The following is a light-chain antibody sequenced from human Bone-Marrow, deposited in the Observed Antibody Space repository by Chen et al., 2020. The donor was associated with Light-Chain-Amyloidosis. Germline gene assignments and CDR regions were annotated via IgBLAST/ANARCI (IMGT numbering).Light chain of an antibody. Sequence: SYELTQPPSVSVSPGQTARITCSGDDLPTKYAYWYQQKPGQAPVLVIHRDTERPSGISERFSGSSSGTTATLTNSGVQAEDEADYHCQSADSSGTYEVIFGGVTKLTVL. V-gene: IGLV3-25*03. CDR2: RDT. J-gene: IGLJ2*01. CDR3: QSADSSGTYEVI. CDR1: DLPTKY.